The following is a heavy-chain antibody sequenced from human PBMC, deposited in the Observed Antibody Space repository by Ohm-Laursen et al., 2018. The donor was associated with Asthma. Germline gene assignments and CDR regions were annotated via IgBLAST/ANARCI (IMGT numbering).Heavy chain of an antibody. CDR2: IYYSGST. Sequence: TLSLTCTVFGGSISSYYWSWIRQPPGKGLEWIGYIYYSGSTNYNPSLKSRVTISLDKSKNQFSLKLSSVTAADTAVYYCARGGRLQGFHFDPWGQGTLVTVSS. D-gene: IGHD3-16*01. CDR1: GGSISSYY. J-gene: IGHJ5*02. CDR3: ARGGRLQGFHFDP. V-gene: IGHV4-59*12.